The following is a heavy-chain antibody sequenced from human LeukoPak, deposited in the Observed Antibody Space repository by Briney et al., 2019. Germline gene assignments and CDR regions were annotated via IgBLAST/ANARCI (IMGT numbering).Heavy chain of an antibody. CDR2: ISGSGGST. J-gene: IGHJ4*02. CDR1: GVTVSSHA. Sequence: GGSLRLSCAASGVTVSSHAMNWVRQTPGKGLEWVSAISGSGGSTYYADSVKGRFSISRDKSKNTLFLQMNSLRAEDTAVYYCAKEDMGYIDYWGQGNLVTVSS. V-gene: IGHV3-23*01. CDR3: AKEDMGYIDY. D-gene: IGHD2-15*01.